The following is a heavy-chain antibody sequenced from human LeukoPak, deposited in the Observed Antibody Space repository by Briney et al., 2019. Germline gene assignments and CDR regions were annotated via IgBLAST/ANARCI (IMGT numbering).Heavy chain of an antibody. CDR3: ARKEYYDSSGKNYYYYGMDV. CDR1: GFTFSSYA. J-gene: IGHJ6*02. V-gene: IGHV3-23*01. CDR2: ICGSGGNT. D-gene: IGHD3-22*01. Sequence: GGSLRLSCAASGFTFSSYAMSWVREAPGKGLEWVSSICGSGGNTYYADSVKGRFTISRDNSKNTLYLQMNSLRAEDTAVYYCARKEYYDSSGKNYYYYGMDVWGQGTTVTVSS.